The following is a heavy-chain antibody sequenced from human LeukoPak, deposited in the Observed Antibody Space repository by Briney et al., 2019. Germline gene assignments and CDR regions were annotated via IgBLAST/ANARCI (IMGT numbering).Heavy chain of an antibody. Sequence: GGSLRLSCAASGFTFSSYSMNWVRQAPGKGLEWVSSISSSSSYIYYADSVKGRFTTSRDNAKNSLYLQMNSLRAEDTAVYYCARQRADYFYYYVDVWGKGTTVTVS. J-gene: IGHJ6*03. D-gene: IGHD3-9*01. V-gene: IGHV3-21*01. CDR1: GFTFSSYS. CDR2: ISSSSSYI. CDR3: ARQRADYFYYYVDV.